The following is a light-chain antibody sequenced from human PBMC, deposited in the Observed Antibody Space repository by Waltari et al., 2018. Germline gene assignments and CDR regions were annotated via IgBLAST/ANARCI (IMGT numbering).Light chain of an antibody. CDR2: DVS. CDR1: SSAVGGYNY. J-gene: IGLJ2*01. V-gene: IGLV2-14*03. CDR3: SSYTSSSNVV. Sequence: QSALTQPASVSGSPGQSITIPCTGTSSAVGGYNYVPWYQQHPGKAPKLMIYDVSNRPSGVSNRFSGSKSGNTASLTISGLQAEDEADYYCSSYTSSSNVVFGGGTKVTVL.